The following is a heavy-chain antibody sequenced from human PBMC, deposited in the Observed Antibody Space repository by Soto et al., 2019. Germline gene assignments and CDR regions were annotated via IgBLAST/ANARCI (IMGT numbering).Heavy chain of an antibody. D-gene: IGHD2-2*01. CDR2: IKRKSDGETI. Sequence: EVQLVESGGGLVKPGGSLRLSCVASNFSFSNAWMNWVRQTPGKGLEWVGRIKRKSDGETIDYADAVKARFTSSRDDSKNTLSLQINSLRFEDTGVYYCNLDVPTGDCSLTSCRGGLEVWGLGTTVTVSS. CDR1: NFSFSNAW. V-gene: IGHV3-15*07. CDR3: NLDVPTGDCSLTSCRGGLEV. J-gene: IGHJ6*02.